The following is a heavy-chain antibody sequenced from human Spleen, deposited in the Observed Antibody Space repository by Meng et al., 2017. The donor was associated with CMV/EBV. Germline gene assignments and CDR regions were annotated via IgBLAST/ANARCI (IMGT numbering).Heavy chain of an antibody. CDR2: ISFDGSNK. CDR3: ARDRIAAAGYYFDY. D-gene: IGHD6-13*01. J-gene: IGHJ4*02. Sequence: SGFTVGSDAMHWVRQAPGKGLEWMAVISFDGSNKYYADSVKGRFTISRDNSKNTLYLQMNSLRAEDTTVYYCARDRIAAAGYYFDYWGQGTLVTVSS. V-gene: IGHV3-30*04. CDR1: GFTVGSDA.